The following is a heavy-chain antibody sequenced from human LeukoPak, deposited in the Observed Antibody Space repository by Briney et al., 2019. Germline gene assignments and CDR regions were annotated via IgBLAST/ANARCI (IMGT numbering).Heavy chain of an antibody. CDR3: ARSTPGISYYYFDY. CDR1: GGSISSYY. CDR2: LYTSGST. V-gene: IGHV4-4*07. J-gene: IGHJ4*02. Sequence: PPETLSLTCTVSGGSISSYYWSWIRQPAGKGLEWIGRLYTSGSTNYNPSLKSRVTMSVDTSKNQFSLKLSSVTAADTAVYYCARSTPGISYYYFDYWGQGTLVTVSS. D-gene: IGHD1-1*01.